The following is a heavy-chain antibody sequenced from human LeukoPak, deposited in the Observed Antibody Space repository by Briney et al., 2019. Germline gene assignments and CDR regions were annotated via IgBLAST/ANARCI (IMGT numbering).Heavy chain of an antibody. J-gene: IGHJ4*02. Sequence: SVKVSCKASGYTFTGYYMHWVRQAPGQGLEWMGGIIPIFGTANYAQKFQGRVTITTDESTSTAYMELSSLRSEDTAVYYCARGGLYLGSGPDYWGQGTLVTVSS. CDR2: IIPIFGTA. D-gene: IGHD3-3*01. CDR1: GYTFTGYY. V-gene: IGHV1-69*05. CDR3: ARGGLYLGSGPDY.